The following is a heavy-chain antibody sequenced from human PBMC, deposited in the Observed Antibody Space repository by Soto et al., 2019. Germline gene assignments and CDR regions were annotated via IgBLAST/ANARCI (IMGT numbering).Heavy chain of an antibody. CDR1: GGSFSGYY. J-gene: IGHJ4*02. CDR3: AREGRAVRGVIIGKPDY. V-gene: IGHV4-34*01. Sequence: TSETLSLTCAVYGGSFSGYYWSWIRQPPGKGLEWIGEINNSGSTNYNPSLKSRVTISVDTSKNQFSLKLSSVTAADTAVYYCAREGRAVRGVIIGKPDYWGQGTLVTVSS. CDR2: INNSGST. D-gene: IGHD3-10*01.